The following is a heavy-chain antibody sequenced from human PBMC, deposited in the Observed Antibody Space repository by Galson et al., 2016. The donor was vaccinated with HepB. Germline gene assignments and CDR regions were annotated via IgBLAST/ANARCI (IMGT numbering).Heavy chain of an antibody. V-gene: IGHV1-2*04. CDR3: ARGYYYDTAGYYRPYYFDY. CDR2: VNPNTGGT. CDR1: GYTFTGYY. D-gene: IGHD3-22*01. Sequence: SVKVSCKASGYTFTGYYMHWVRQAPGQGLEWMGWVNPNTGGTKYAQKFQGSVTMTRDTSISAAYMELSRLRSDDTAVYYCARGYYYDTAGYYRPYYFDYWVQGTLVTVSS. J-gene: IGHJ4*02.